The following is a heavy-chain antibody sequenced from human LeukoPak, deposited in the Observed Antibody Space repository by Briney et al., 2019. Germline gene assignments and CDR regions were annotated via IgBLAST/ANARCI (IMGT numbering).Heavy chain of an antibody. J-gene: IGHJ5*02. Sequence: GGSLRLSCAASGFTVSSNYMSWVRQAPGKGLEWVSVIYSGGSTYYADSVKGRFTISRDYSKNTLYLQMNSLRAEDTAVYYCARESVPLNIAWGQGTLVTVSS. CDR2: IYSGGST. V-gene: IGHV3-53*01. D-gene: IGHD2/OR15-2a*01. CDR1: GFTVSSNY. CDR3: ARESVPLNIA.